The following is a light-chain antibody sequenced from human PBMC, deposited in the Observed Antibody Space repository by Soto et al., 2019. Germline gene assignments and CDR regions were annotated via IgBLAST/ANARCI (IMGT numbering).Light chain of an antibody. CDR1: QGISSA. J-gene: IGKJ5*01. V-gene: IGKV1-13*02. CDR2: DAS. Sequence: AIQLTQSPSSLSASVGDRVTITCRASQGISSALAWYQQKQGKAPKLLIYDASSLESGIPSRFSGSGSWTDFTFTISSLQPVDFATYYCEQLNSYTFTFGQGTRLEIK. CDR3: EQLNSYTFT.